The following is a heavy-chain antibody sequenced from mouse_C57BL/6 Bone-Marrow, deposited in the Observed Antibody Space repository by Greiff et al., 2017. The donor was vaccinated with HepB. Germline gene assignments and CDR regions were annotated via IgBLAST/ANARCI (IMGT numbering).Heavy chain of an antibody. J-gene: IGHJ1*03. Sequence: VKLMESGAELVRPGASVKLSCKASGYTFTDYYINWVKQRPGQGLEWIARIYPGSGNTYYNEKFKGKATLTAEKSSSTAYMQLSSLTSEDSAVYFCARRLGLHWYFDVWGTGTTVTVSS. V-gene: IGHV1-76*01. CDR3: ARRLGLHWYFDV. D-gene: IGHD4-1*01. CDR1: GYTFTDYY. CDR2: IYPGSGNT.